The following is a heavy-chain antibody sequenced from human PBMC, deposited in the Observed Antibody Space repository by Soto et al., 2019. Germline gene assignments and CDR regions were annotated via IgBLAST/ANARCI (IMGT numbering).Heavy chain of an antibody. CDR1: GFTFSSYS. CDR2: ISSSSSYI. CDR3: ARDFSSSPRFKY. V-gene: IGHV3-21*01. Sequence: RWSLRLSCAASGFTFSSYSMNWFRQAPGKGLEWVSSISSSSSYIYYADSVKGRFAISRDNAKNSLYLQMNSLRAEDTAVYYCARDFSSSPRFKYWGQGTLVTVSS. J-gene: IGHJ4*02. D-gene: IGHD6-6*01.